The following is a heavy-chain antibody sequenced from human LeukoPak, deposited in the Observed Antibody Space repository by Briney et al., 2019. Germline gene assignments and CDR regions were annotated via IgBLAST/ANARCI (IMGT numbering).Heavy chain of an antibody. J-gene: IGHJ4*02. CDR3: ARFRFGYYDSSAPR. CDR1: GFTFNNYS. D-gene: IGHD3-22*01. CDR2: ISSRSTYI. V-gene: IGHV3-21*01. Sequence: GGSLRLSCVASGFTFNNYSMNWVRQAPGKGLEWVSSISSRSTYIYYADSVKGRFTISRDNAKNSLYLQMNSLRAEDTAVYYCARFRFGYYDSSAPRWGQGTLVTVSS.